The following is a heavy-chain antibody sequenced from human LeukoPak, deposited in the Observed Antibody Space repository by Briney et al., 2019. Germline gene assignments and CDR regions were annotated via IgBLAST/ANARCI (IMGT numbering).Heavy chain of an antibody. CDR1: GYTLTELS. V-gene: IGHV1-24*01. CDR2: FDPEDGET. Sequence: ASVKVSCKVSGYTLTELSMQWVRQAPGKGLEWMGGFDPEDGETIYAQKFQGRVTMTEDTSTDTAYMELSSLRSEDTAVYYCASRITMIPDLGAPAGYGMDVWGQGTTVTVSS. CDR3: ASRITMIPDLGAPAGYGMDV. J-gene: IGHJ6*02. D-gene: IGHD3-22*01.